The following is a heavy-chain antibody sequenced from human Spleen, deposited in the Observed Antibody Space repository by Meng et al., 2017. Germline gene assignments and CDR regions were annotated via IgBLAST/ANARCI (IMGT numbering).Heavy chain of an antibody. J-gene: IGHJ4*02. CDR2: IDDTGST. V-gene: IGHV4-34*01. D-gene: IGHD5-12*01. CDR3: ARDVDIVTVRGYYFDY. Sequence: LQRWGEGLLKPSEPLPLTCAVYGGSFSGYSWSWIRQPPGKGLEWIGEIDDTGSTSYNPSLKSRVTISVDTSKNQVSLKLSSVTAADTAVYYCARDVDIVTVRGYYFDYWGQGTLVTVSS. CDR1: GGSFSGYS.